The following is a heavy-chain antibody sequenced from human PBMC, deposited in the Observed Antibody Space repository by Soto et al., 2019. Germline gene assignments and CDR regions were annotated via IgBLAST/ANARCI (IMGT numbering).Heavy chain of an antibody. V-gene: IGHV3-33*01. J-gene: IGHJ5*02. CDR2: IWYDGSNK. CDR3: ARDFDEGLLWFGELNWFDP. CDR1: GFTFSXXS. Sequence: GGSLRLXXAASGFTFSXXSMXXVXQAPGKXXKWVAVIWYDGSNKYYAVSVKGRFTISRDNSKNTLYLQMNSLRAEDTAVYYCARDFDEGLLWFGELNWFDPWGQGTLVTVSS. D-gene: IGHD3-10*01.